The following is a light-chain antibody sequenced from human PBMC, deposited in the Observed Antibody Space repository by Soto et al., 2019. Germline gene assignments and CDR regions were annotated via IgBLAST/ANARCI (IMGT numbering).Light chain of an antibody. Sequence: QSALTQPASVSGSPGQSITISCTGTSSDVGSYNLVSWYQQHPGKAPKLMIYEGSKRPSGVSNRFSGSKSGNTASLTISGLQAEDEAYYYCCSYAGSSTSLVVFGGGTELTVL. CDR2: EGS. J-gene: IGLJ2*01. V-gene: IGLV2-23*01. CDR1: SSDVGSYNL. CDR3: CSYAGSSTSLVV.